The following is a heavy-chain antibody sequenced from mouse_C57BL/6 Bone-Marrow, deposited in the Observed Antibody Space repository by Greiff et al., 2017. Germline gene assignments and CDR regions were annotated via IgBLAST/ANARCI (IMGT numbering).Heavy chain of an antibody. Sequence: EVKVVESGGDLVKPGGSLKLSCAAYGFTFSSYGMSWVRQTPDKRLEWVATISSGGSYTYYPDSVKGRCTISRDNAKNTLYLQMSSLKSEDTAMYYCARERLLLWDFDVWGTGTTVTVSS. V-gene: IGHV5-6*01. CDR1: GFTFSSYG. D-gene: IGHD1-1*02. CDR2: ISSGGSYT. CDR3: ARERLLLWDFDV. J-gene: IGHJ1*03.